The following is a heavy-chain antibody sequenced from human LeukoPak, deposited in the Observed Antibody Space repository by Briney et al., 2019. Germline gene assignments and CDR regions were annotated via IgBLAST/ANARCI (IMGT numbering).Heavy chain of an antibody. J-gene: IGHJ4*02. CDR3: AHSVPATGEYFFDY. Sequence: PTLAHPTQTLTLTCTFSGFSLSTSGVGLGWILQPPGKTLYWLAVIYWNDAKRYSPSLKSRLTITKDTSKNQVVLTMTNMDPVDTATYYCAHSVPATGEYFFDYWGQGTLVTVSS. D-gene: IGHD6-13*01. CDR2: IYWNDAK. V-gene: IGHV2-5*01. CDR1: GFSLSTSGVG.